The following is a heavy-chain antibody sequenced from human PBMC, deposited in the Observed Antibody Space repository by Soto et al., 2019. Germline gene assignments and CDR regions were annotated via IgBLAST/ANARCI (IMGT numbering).Heavy chain of an antibody. CDR3: ARDWYPRFDP. D-gene: IGHD6-13*01. V-gene: IGHV1-18*01. J-gene: IGHJ5*02. CDR1: GYTFSSYG. Sequence: QIRLVQSGGEVRTPGASVKVSCKASGYTFSSYGITWVRQAPGQGLEWLGWINPSSGETNYAQKFQGRVTVTTDTSTTTGYMELRNLTFDATAAYYCARDWYPRFDPWGQGTLVTVSS. CDR2: INPSSGET.